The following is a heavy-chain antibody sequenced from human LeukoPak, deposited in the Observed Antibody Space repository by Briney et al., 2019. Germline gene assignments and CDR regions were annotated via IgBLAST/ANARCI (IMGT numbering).Heavy chain of an antibody. J-gene: IGHJ4*02. D-gene: IGHD1-1*01. Sequence: SETLSLTCSVSGGSISSSSSYWGWIRQPPGKGLEWIGSIYYSGSSFDNPALKSRVTISVDTSKNQFSLKLSSVTAADTAVYYCARDRSWNDGFDYWGQGTLVTVSS. V-gene: IGHV4-39*02. CDR1: GGSISSSSSY. CDR2: IYYSGSS. CDR3: ARDRSWNDGFDY.